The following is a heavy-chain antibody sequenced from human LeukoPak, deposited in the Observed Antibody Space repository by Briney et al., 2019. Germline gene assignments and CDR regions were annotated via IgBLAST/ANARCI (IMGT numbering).Heavy chain of an antibody. J-gene: IGHJ3*02. CDR1: GGSISSPNW. Sequence: SETLSLTCAVSGGSISSPNWWTWVRQPPGKGLEWIGEIYRSGSTNYNPSLKSRVTMSVDKSKNQFSLKMTSVTAADTAVYYCARVRYSGSYYGHDAFDIWGQGTMVTVPS. CDR2: IYRSGST. CDR3: ARVRYSGSYYGHDAFDI. D-gene: IGHD1-26*01. V-gene: IGHV4-4*02.